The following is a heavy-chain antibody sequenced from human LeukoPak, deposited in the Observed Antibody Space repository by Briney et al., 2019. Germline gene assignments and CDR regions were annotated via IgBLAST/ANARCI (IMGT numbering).Heavy chain of an antibody. CDR2: ISASGTTI. CDR3: ARIKYNSNWWEAFDI. V-gene: IGHV3-48*03. CDR1: GFSFSSYE. J-gene: IGHJ3*02. Sequence: GESLTLSCAASGFSFSSYEMNWVRQAPGKGLEWVSYISASGTTIYHADSVKGRFTISRDNAEKSLYLQMNSPRAEHTAMYYCARIKYNSNWWEAFDIWGQGTMVTVSS. D-gene: IGHD6-13*01.